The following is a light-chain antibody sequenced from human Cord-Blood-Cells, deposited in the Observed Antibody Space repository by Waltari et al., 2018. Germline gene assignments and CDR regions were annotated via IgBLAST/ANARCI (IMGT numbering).Light chain of an antibody. V-gene: IGKV3-11*01. Sequence: EIVLTQSPATLSLSPGERATLSCRASQSVSSYLAWYQQKPGQAPRLLIYDASNRATSIPARFSGSGSGTDFTLTISSLEPEDSAVYYCQQRSNWPPYTFGQGTKLEIK. CDR2: DAS. CDR1: QSVSSY. CDR3: QQRSNWPPYT. J-gene: IGKJ2*01.